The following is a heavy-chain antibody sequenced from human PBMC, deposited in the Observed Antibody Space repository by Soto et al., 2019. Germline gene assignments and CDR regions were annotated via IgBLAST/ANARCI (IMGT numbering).Heavy chain of an antibody. J-gene: IGHJ4*02. CDR1: GGSFSGYQ. CDR2: STHSGTT. D-gene: IGHD4-17*01. CDR3: ARMPGGEVRNFGDPPAYDY. V-gene: IGHV4-34*02. Sequence: QVQLQQWGAGLLKPSETLSLNCAVYGGSFSGYQWSWIRQTPGQGLEWIGESTHSGTTNYNPSLESRVTISGDTSTKQISLILRSVTAADTAVYYCARMPGGEVRNFGDPPAYDYWGQGTLVTVSS.